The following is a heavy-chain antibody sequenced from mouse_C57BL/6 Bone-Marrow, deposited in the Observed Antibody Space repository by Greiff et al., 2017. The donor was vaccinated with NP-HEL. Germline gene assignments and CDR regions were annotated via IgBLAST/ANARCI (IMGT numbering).Heavy chain of an antibody. D-gene: IGHD1-1*01. Sequence: EVQLVESGGGLVKPGGSLKLSCAASGFTFSDYGMHWVRQAPEKGLEWVAYISSGSSTIYYADTVKGRFTISRDNAKNTLFLQMTSLRSEDTAMYYCARPGYYGSSYSWFAYWGQGTLVTVSA. J-gene: IGHJ3*01. CDR2: ISSGSSTI. CDR3: ARPGYYGSSYSWFAY. V-gene: IGHV5-17*01. CDR1: GFTFSDYG.